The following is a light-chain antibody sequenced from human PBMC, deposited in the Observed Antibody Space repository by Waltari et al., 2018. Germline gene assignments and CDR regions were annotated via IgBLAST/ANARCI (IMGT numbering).Light chain of an antibody. CDR1: QSVSRA. CDR3: QEYVTLPAT. CDR2: GAS. Sequence: EIVLTQSPGTLSLSPGERATFSCRASQSVSRALAWYQQKPGQAPRLLIYGASSRATGIPDRFSGSGSGTDFSLTISRLEPEDFAVYYCQEYVTLPATFGQGTKVEI. J-gene: IGKJ1*01. V-gene: IGKV3-20*01.